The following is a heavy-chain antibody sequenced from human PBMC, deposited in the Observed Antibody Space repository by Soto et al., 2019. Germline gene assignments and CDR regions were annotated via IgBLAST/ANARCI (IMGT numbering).Heavy chain of an antibody. CDR2: IYYSGST. Sequence: PSETLSLTCTVSGGSISSSSYYWGWIRQPPGKGLEWIGTIYYSGSTYYNPSLKSRVTISVDTSKNQFSLKLSSVTAADTAVYYCARQFNYYGELDYWGQGTLVTVSS. CDR1: GGSISSSSYY. J-gene: IGHJ4*02. V-gene: IGHV4-39*01. D-gene: IGHD3-22*01. CDR3: ARQFNYYGELDY.